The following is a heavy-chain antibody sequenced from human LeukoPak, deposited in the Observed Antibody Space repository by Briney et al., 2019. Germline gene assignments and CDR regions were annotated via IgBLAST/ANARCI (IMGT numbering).Heavy chain of an antibody. CDR3: VKDQGYYDFWSGYEYFHH. CDR2: ICSNGGST. Sequence: PGRSLRLSCAASGFTFSSYGLHWVRQAPGKGRQYVSRICSNGGSTDYADSVKGRFTISRDNSKNTLYLQMSSLRAEDTAVYYCVKDQGYYDFWSGYEYFHHWGQGTLVTVSS. CDR1: GFTFSSYG. J-gene: IGHJ1*01. V-gene: IGHV3-64D*08. D-gene: IGHD3-3*01.